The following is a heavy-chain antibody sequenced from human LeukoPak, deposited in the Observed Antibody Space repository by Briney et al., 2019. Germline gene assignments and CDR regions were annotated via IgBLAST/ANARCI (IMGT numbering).Heavy chain of an antibody. J-gene: IGHJ3*02. D-gene: IGHD5-18*01. CDR1: GFTFSIAL. Sequence: GGSLRLSCAASGFTFSIALMSWVRQAPGKGLEWVGRIKSNTDGGTAEYAAPVRGRFTISRDNSKNTLYLQMNSLRAEDTAVYYCARDPQCVWDPDTAMVCDAFDIWGQGTLVTVSS. V-gene: IGHV3-15*01. CDR2: IKSNTDGGTA. CDR3: ARDPQCVWDPDTAMVCDAFDI.